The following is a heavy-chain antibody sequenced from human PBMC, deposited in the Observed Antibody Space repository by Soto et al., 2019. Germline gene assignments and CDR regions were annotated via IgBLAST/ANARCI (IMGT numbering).Heavy chain of an antibody. CDR3: ARVLNCGYGSAPGDMDV. CDR1: GVSISSYS. Sequence: SETLSLTCTVSGVSISSYSWSWIRQPPGKGLEWIGYIYCSGSTNYYPSLKSRVTISVDTYKNQFSQKLSSVTAADTAVYYCARVLNCGYGSAPGDMDVWGQGTTVTVSS. D-gene: IGHD3-10*01. CDR2: IYCSGST. J-gene: IGHJ6*02. V-gene: IGHV4-59*01.